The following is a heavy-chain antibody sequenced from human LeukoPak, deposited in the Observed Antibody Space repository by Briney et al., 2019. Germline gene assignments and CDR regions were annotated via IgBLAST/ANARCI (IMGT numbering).Heavy chain of an antibody. CDR2: IYYSGST. CDR1: GGSFTGYY. Sequence: SETLSLTCAIYGGSFTGYYWSWIRQPPGKGLEWIGYIYYSGSTNYNPSLKSRVTISVDTSKNQFSLKLSSVTAADTAVYYCAAGGWLQFVVYWGQGTLVTVSS. V-gene: IGHV4-59*08. D-gene: IGHD5-24*01. J-gene: IGHJ4*02. CDR3: AAGGWLQFVVY.